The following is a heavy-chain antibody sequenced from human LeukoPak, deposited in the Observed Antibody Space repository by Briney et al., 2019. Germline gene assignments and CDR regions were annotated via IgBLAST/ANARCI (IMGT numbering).Heavy chain of an antibody. J-gene: IGHJ6*02. D-gene: IGHD3-22*01. CDR2: FDPEDGET. CDR1: GYTLTELS. Sequence: GASVKVSCKVSGYTLTELSMHWVRQAPGKGLEWMGGFDPEDGETIYAQKFQGRVTMTEDTSTDTAYMELSSLRSEDTAVYYCATSTMIVVVIPWYYGMDVWGQGTTVTVSS. CDR3: ATSTMIVVVIPWYYGMDV. V-gene: IGHV1-24*01.